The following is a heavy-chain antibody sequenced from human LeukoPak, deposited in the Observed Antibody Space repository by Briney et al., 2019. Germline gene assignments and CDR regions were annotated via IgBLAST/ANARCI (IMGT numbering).Heavy chain of an antibody. CDR1: GGSFSGYY. D-gene: IGHD4-17*01. J-gene: IGHJ4*02. V-gene: IGHV4-34*01. Sequence: SETLSLTFAVYGGSFSGYYWSWIRQPPGKGLEWIGSIYHSGSTYYNPSLKSRVTISVDTSKNQFSLKLSSVTAADTAVYYCARDSEHTVTTGGDFDYWGQGTLVTVSS. CDR3: ARDSEHTVTTGGDFDY. CDR2: IYHSGST.